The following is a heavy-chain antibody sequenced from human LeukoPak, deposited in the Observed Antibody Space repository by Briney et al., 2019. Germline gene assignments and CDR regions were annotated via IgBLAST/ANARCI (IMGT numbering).Heavy chain of an antibody. CDR2: ISSTSSTI. V-gene: IGHV3-48*01. Sequence: GGSLRLSCAASGFTFSNYAMNWVRQAPGKGLEWVSYISSTSSTIYYADSVKGRFTISRDNAKNSLYLQMNSLRAEDTAVYYCARDLESVAGPLGYWGQGTLVTVSS. J-gene: IGHJ4*02. CDR3: ARDLESVAGPLGY. CDR1: GFTFSNYA. D-gene: IGHD6-19*01.